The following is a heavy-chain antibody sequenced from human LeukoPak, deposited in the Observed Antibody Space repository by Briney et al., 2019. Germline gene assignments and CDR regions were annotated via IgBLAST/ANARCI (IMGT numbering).Heavy chain of an antibody. Sequence: AGGSLRLFCAASGFTVSNNYMNWVRQAPGKGLEWVSVIYAGGSTYYGDSVKGRFTISRDNSKNTLYLQMNSLRADDTAMYYCARAYNWGYFDYWGQGTLVTVSS. CDR3: ARAYNWGYFDY. CDR2: IYAGGST. V-gene: IGHV3-53*01. CDR1: GFTVSNNY. J-gene: IGHJ4*02. D-gene: IGHD7-27*01.